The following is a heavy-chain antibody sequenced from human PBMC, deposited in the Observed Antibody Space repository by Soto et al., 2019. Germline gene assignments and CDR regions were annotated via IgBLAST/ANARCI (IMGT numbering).Heavy chain of an antibody. Sequence: GASVKVSCKICGYTLNELSIHWVRQAPGKGLEWMGGFDPEDGETVYAQKFQGRVTMTEDTSTDTANMELSSLTSEDTAVYYCATGGPAGDFDYWGQGSLVTVSS. D-gene: IGHD3-10*01. CDR1: GYTLNELS. CDR2: FDPEDGET. V-gene: IGHV1-24*01. J-gene: IGHJ4*02. CDR3: ATGGPAGDFDY.